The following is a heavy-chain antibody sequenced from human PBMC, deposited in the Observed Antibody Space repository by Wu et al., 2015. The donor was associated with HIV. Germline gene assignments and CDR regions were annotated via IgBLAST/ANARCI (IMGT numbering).Heavy chain of an antibody. Sequence: QVQLVQSGAEVKKPGSSVKVSCKASGGTFSSYAISWVRQAPGQGLEWMGRIIPIFGTANYAQKFQGRVTITADESTSTAYMELSSLRSEDTAVYYCARVGRIAAARPPVYYGMDVVGRRDHGHRLL. CDR3: ARVGRIAAARPPVYYGMDV. D-gene: IGHD6-13*01. CDR2: IIPIFGTA. V-gene: IGHV1-69*18. J-gene: IGHJ6*02. CDR1: GGTFSSYA.